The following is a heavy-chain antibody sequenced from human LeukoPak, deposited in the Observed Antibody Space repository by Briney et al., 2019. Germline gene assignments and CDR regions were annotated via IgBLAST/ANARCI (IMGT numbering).Heavy chain of an antibody. CDR2: ISGSGGST. J-gene: IGHJ4*02. Sequence: GGSLRLSCAASGFTFSSYAMSWVRQAPGKGLEWVSAISGSGGSTYYADSVKGRFTISRANSKNTLYLQMNSLRAEDTAVYYCAKDQAGEWLFESLYYFDYWGQGTLVTVSS. CDR1: GFTFSSYA. V-gene: IGHV3-23*01. D-gene: IGHD3-3*01. CDR3: AKDQAGEWLFESLYYFDY.